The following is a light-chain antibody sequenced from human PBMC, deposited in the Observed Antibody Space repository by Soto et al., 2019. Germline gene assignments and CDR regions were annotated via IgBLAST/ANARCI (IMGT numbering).Light chain of an antibody. J-gene: IGLJ1*01. CDR2: EVS. Sequence: QSALTQPASVSGSPGQSITISCTGTSSDVGSYNYVSWYQQHPGKAPKLMIYEVSNRPSGVSNRFSGSKSGNTASLTISGLQDEDEADYYCSSYISSSIDYVFGTGTKVTVL. V-gene: IGLV2-14*01. CDR3: SSYISSSIDYV. CDR1: SSDVGSYNY.